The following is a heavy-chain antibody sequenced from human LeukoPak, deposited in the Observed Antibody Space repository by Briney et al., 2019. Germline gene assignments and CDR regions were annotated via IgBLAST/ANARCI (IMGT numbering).Heavy chain of an antibody. V-gene: IGHV3-30*18. CDR1: GFTFSSYG. J-gene: IGHJ4*02. D-gene: IGHD3-16*01. CDR3: AKWDYD. CDR2: ISYDGSNK. Sequence: GRSLRLSCAASGFTFSSYGMHWVRQAPGKGLEWVAVISYDGSNKYYADSVKGRFTISRDNSKNTLYLQMNSLRAEDTAVYYCAKWDYDWGQGTLVTVSS.